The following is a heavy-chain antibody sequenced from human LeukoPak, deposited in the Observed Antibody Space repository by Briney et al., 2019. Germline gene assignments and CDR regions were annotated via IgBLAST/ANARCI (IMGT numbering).Heavy chain of an antibody. CDR3: ARDYYDRTGYHDAFDI. CDR2: ISSSSSTI. V-gene: IGHV3-48*02. D-gene: IGHD3-22*01. J-gene: IGHJ3*02. Sequence: GGSLRLSCAASGFTFSSYNMNWVRQAPGKGLEWVSYISSSSSTIYYADSVKGRFTIFRDNPKNSLYLQMNSLRDEDTAVYYCARDYYDRTGYHDAFDIWGQGTMVTVSS. CDR1: GFTFSSYN.